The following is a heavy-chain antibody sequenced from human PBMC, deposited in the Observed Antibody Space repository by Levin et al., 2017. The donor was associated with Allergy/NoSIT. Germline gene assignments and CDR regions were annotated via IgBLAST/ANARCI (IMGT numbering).Heavy chain of an antibody. D-gene: IGHD5-12*01. V-gene: IGHV3-49*04. CDR1: GLNFDEYA. CDR2: IRSKTHGGTT. Sequence: GESLKISCTASGLNFDEYAMTWVRQAPGKGLEWVGFIRSKTHGGTTEYAASVKGRFTISRDDSKSIAYLQMNSLKIEDTAVYYCSWRYSGYDFWGQGTLVIVSS. CDR3: SWRYSGYDF. J-gene: IGHJ4*02.